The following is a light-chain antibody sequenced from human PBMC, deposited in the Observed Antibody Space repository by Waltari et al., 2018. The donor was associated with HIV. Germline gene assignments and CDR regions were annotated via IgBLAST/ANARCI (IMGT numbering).Light chain of an antibody. CDR3: SAYTGSSTLL. CDR2: EVR. V-gene: IGLV2-14*01. J-gene: IGLJ2*01. Sequence: QSALTQPASVSGSPGQSITISCTGPSSDVGGYNSVSWYQQHPGKATKLMIYEVRNRPSGVSNRFSGSKSGNTASLTISGLQAEDEADYYCSAYTGSSTLLFGGGTKLTVL. CDR1: SSDVGGYNS.